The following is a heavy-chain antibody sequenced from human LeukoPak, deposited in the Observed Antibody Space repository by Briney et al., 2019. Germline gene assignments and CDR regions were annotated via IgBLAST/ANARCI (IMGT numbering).Heavy chain of an antibody. J-gene: IGHJ6*02. CDR3: ARDHVRYFDWPENGNYYYYGMDV. CDR2: IKQDGSEK. V-gene: IGHV3-7*01. Sequence: GSLRLSCAASGFTFSSYWMSWVRQAPGKGLEWVANIKQDGSEKYYVDSVKGRFTISRDNAKNSLYLQMNSLRAEDTAVYYCARDHVRYFDWPENGNYYYYGMDVWGQGTTVTVSS. D-gene: IGHD3-9*01. CDR1: GFTFSSYW.